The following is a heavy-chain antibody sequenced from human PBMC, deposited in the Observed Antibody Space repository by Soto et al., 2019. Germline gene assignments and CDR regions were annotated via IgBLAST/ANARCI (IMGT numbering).Heavy chain of an antibody. D-gene: IGHD3-3*01. Sequence: GGSLRLSCAASGFTFSSYAMHWVRQAPGKGLEWVAVISYDGSNKYYADSVKGRFTISRDNSKNTLYLQMNSLRAEDTAVYYCARGPVLRFLEWLPSTGGMDVWGQGTTVTVSS. CDR3: ARGPVLRFLEWLPSTGGMDV. CDR2: ISYDGSNK. V-gene: IGHV3-30-3*01. J-gene: IGHJ6*02. CDR1: GFTFSSYA.